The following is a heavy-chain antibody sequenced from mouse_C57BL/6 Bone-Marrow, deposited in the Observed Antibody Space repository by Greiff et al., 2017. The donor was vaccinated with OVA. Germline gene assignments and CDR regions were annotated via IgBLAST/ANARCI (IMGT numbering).Heavy chain of an antibody. CDR2: IRSKSNNYAT. CDR3: VRRLGEGDFDY. J-gene: IGHJ2*01. CDR1: GFSFNTYA. V-gene: IGHV10-1*01. Sequence: EVKVEESGGGLVQPKGSLKLSCAASGFSFNTYAMNWVRQAPGKGLEWVARIRSKSNNYATYYADSVKDRFTISRDDSESMLYLQMNNLKTEDTAMYYFVRRLGEGDFDYWGQGTTLTVSS. D-gene: IGHD4-1*01.